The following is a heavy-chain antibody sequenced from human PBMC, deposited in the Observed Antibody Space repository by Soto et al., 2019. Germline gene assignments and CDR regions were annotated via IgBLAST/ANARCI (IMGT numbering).Heavy chain of an antibody. J-gene: IGHJ4*02. CDR2: IYYSGST. CDR1: GGSISSSSYY. CDR3: ARLKLGDSSGYYYFDY. D-gene: IGHD3-22*01. Sequence: SETLSLTCTVSGGSISSSSYYWGWIRQPPGKGLEWIGSIYYSGSTYYNPSLKSRVTISVDTSKNQFSLKLSSVTAADTAVYYCARLKLGDSSGYYYFDYRGQGTLVTVSS. V-gene: IGHV4-39*01.